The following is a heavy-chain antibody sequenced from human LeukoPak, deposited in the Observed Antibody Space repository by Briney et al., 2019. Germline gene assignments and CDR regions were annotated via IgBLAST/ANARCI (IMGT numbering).Heavy chain of an antibody. J-gene: IGHJ6*03. D-gene: IGHD3-3*01. CDR2: INHSGST. CDR1: GGSFSGYY. CDR3: ARGPATYDFWSGYYSRGDYYYYMDV. V-gene: IGHV4-34*01. Sequence: PSETLSLTCAVYGGSFSGYYWSWIRQPPGKGLEWIGEINHSGSTNYNPSLKSRVTISVDTSKNQFSLKLSSVTAADTAVYYCARGPATYDFWSGYYSRGDYYYYMDVWGKGTTVTVSS.